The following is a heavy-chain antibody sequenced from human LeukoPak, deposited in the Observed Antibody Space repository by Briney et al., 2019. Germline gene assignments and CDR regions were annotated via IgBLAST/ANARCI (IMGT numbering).Heavy chain of an antibody. V-gene: IGHV3-53*01. J-gene: IGHJ4*02. CDR1: GFTVSSNH. CDR2: IYSGGST. Sequence: GGSLRLSCAASGFTVSSNHMSWVRQAPGKGLEWVSVIYSGGSTYYADSVKGRFTISRDNSKNTLYLQMNSLRAEDTAVYYCARDLTGTTVDYWGQGTLVTVSS. CDR3: ARDLTGTTVDY. D-gene: IGHD1-7*01.